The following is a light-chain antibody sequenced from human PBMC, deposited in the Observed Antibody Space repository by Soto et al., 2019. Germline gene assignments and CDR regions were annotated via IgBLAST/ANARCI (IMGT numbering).Light chain of an antibody. Sequence: EIVMTQSPATLSVSPGERATLSCRASQSVSSNLAWYQQNPGQAPRLLIYGASTRATGIPARFSGIGSGTEFTLTISSLQSEDFSVYYCQQYNNWPLLTFGGGTKVEIK. J-gene: IGKJ4*01. CDR1: QSVSSN. CDR3: QQYNNWPLLT. CDR2: GAS. V-gene: IGKV3-15*01.